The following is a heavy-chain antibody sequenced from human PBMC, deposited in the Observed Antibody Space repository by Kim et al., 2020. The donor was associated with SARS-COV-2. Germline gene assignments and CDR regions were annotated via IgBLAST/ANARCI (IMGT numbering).Heavy chain of an antibody. CDR2: LYSGGSK. V-gene: IGHV3-53*01. J-gene: IGHJ3*01. CDR3: ARDKGPNYDSSGYSDAFDL. CDR1: GLIVSSNY. D-gene: IGHD3-22*01. Sequence: GGSLRLSCAASGLIVSSNYMSWVRQAPGKGLEWVSVLYSGGSKFYADSVKGRFTISRDNSKNTLYLQMNSLRAEDTAVYFCARDKGPNYDSSGYSDAFDLWGQGTMVTVSS.